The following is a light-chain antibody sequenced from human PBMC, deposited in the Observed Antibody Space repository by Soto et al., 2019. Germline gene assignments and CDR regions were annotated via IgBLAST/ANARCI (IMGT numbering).Light chain of an antibody. V-gene: IGKV4-1*01. CDR3: QQYYSLPLT. CDR1: QIVLYSSNKWNY. Sequence: DIVMTQSPDSLTVSLGERATINFRSIQIVLYSSNKWNYLGWYQKKPGQPPKLLIYWASTRASGVPDRFSGSGSETDFTLTINSLQAEDVAVYYCQQYYSLPLTFGGGTKVDIK. J-gene: IGKJ4*01. CDR2: WAS.